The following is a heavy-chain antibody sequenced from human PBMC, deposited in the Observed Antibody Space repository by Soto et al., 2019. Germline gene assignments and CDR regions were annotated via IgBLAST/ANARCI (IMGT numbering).Heavy chain of an antibody. V-gene: IGHV3-30-3*01. CDR2: ISYDGSNK. CDR3: ARDIGYDIYRAVDY. CDR1: GFTFSSYA. D-gene: IGHD3-9*01. J-gene: IGHJ4*02. Sequence: GGSLRLSCAASGFTFSSYAMHWVRQAPGKGLEWVAVISYDGSNKYYADSVKGRFTISRDNSKNTLYLQMNSLRAEDTAVYYCARDIGYDIYRAVDYWGQGTLVTVSS.